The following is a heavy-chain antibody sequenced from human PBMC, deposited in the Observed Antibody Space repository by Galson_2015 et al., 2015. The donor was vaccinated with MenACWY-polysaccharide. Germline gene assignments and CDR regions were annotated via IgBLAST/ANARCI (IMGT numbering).Heavy chain of an antibody. D-gene: IGHD3/OR15-3a*01. CDR1: GFTFNKFY. Sequence: SLRLSCAASGFTFNKFYMAWVRQAPGKGPEWVSALSGPGDATFYADSVRGRFTISRDNSQNTLYLHMSSLRVDDPAVYFCAKDLHWYGMDAWGHGTTVTVS. CDR2: LSGPGDAT. J-gene: IGHJ6*02. CDR3: AKDLHWYGMDA. V-gene: IGHV3-23*01.